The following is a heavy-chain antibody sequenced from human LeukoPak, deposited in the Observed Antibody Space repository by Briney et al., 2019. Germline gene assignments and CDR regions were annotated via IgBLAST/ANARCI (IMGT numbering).Heavy chain of an antibody. CDR3: AKLLRGVVVPYFDS. D-gene: IGHD3-10*01. J-gene: IGHJ4*02. CDR1: GFTFSSSA. V-gene: IGHV3-23*01. CDR2: ISGNGDRT. Sequence: GGSLRLSCAASGFTFSSSAMSWVRQAPGKGLEWFSAISGNGDRTHYAASVKGRFTVSRDTSTNTLFLQLNSLRAEDTAIYYCAKLLRGVVVPYFDSWGQGTLVTVSS.